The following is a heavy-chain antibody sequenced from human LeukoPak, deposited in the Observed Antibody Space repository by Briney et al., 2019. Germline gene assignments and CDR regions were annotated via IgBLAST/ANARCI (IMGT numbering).Heavy chain of an antibody. Sequence: EASVKVSCKASGGTFSSYAISWVRQAPGQGLEWVGRIIPILGIANYAQKFQGRVTITADKSTSTAYMELSSLRSEDTGVYYCCELGEQYGMDVWGQGTTVTVSS. V-gene: IGHV1-69*04. CDR3: CELGEQYGMDV. D-gene: IGHD3-10*01. J-gene: IGHJ6*02. CDR2: IIPILGIA. CDR1: GGTFSSYA.